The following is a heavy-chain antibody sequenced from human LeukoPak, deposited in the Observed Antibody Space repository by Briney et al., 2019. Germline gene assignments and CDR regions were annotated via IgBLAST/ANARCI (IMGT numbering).Heavy chain of an antibody. Sequence: GESLKISCKGSGYSFTSYWISWVRQMPGKGLEWMGRIDPSDSYTNYSPSFQGHATISADKSISTAYLQWSSLKASDTAMYYCAIIERSSYYCHSWGQGTLVTVSS. V-gene: IGHV5-10-1*01. CDR2: IDPSDSYT. CDR3: AIIERSSYYCHS. J-gene: IGHJ4*02. D-gene: IGHD6-6*01. CDR1: GYSFTSYW.